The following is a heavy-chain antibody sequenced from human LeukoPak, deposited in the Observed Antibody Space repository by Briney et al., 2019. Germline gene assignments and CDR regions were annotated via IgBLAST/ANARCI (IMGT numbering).Heavy chain of an antibody. V-gene: IGHV3-33*08. Sequence: GGSLRLSCAASGFTFSSYGMRWVRQAPGKGLEWVSVIWDDGSSKYYADSVKGRFTISRANSKTTLYLQMNSLRAEDTAVYYCAREVGYNHFDCWGQGTMVTVSS. CDR1: GFTFSSYG. CDR2: IWDDGSSK. CDR3: AREVGYNHFDC. D-gene: IGHD5-24*01. J-gene: IGHJ4*02.